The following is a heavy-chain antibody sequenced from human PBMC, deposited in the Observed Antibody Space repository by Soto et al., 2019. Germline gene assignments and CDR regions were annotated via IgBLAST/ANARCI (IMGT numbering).Heavy chain of an antibody. CDR2: IIPIFGTA. Sequence: GGSVKVSFKASGGPFSSYAISWVRQAPGQGLEWMGGIIPIFGTANYAQKFQGRVTITADKSTSTAYMELSSLSSEDTAVYYCARRTYYYDSSGYYDYYGMDVWGQGTTVTVSS. J-gene: IGHJ6*02. CDR3: ARRTYYYDSSGYYDYYGMDV. D-gene: IGHD3-22*01. CDR1: GGPFSSYA. V-gene: IGHV1-69*06.